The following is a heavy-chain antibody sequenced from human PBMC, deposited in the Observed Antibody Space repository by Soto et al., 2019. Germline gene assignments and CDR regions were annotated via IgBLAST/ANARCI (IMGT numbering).Heavy chain of an antibody. Sequence: ASVKLSCKASGYTFTSYDINWVRQATGQGLEWMGWMNPNSGNTGYAQKFQGRVTMTRNTSISTAYMELSSLRSEDTAVYYCARARGTMVRGVKSQNYMDVWGKGTTVTVSS. CDR2: MNPNSGNT. D-gene: IGHD3-10*01. CDR1: GYTFTSYD. J-gene: IGHJ6*03. V-gene: IGHV1-8*01. CDR3: ARARGTMVRGVKSQNYMDV.